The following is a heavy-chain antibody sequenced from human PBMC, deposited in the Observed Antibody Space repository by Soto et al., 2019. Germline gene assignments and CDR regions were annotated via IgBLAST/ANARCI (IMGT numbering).Heavy chain of an antibody. J-gene: IGHJ4*02. D-gene: IGHD3-10*01. Sequence: AASVKVSCKASGYTFTSYYMHWVRQAPGQGLEWMGIINPSGGSTSYAQKFQGRVTMTRDTSTSTVYMELSSLRSEDTAVYYCARDITMVRGVIIHSLNFDYWGQGTLVTVSS. CDR1: GYTFTSYY. CDR2: INPSGGST. V-gene: IGHV1-46*03. CDR3: ARDITMVRGVIIHSLNFDY.